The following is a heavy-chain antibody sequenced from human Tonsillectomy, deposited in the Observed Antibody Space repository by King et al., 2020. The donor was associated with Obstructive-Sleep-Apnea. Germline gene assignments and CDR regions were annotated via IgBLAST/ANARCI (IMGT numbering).Heavy chain of an antibody. V-gene: IGHV3-15*01. D-gene: IGHD3-16*02. CDR3: TTGIMITFGGVIVDGYFDY. Sequence: DVQLVESGGGLVKPGGSLRLSCAASGFTFSNAWMSWVRQAPGKGLEWVGRIKSKTDGGTADCAAPVKGRFTISRDDSKNTLYLQMNSLKSEDTGVYYCTTGIMITFGGVIVDGYFDYWGQGTLVTVSS. J-gene: IGHJ4*02. CDR1: GFTFSNAW. CDR2: IKSKTDGGTA.